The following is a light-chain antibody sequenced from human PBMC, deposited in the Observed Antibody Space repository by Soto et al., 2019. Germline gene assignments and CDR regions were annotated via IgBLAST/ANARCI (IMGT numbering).Light chain of an antibody. Sequence: EIVLTQSPATLSLSPGERATLSCRVSQSVSSYLAWYQQKPGQAPRLLIYDAFNRATGIPARFSGSGSGTDFTLTISSLEPEDFAVYYCQQRSNWPWTFGQGTKVEIK. CDR2: DAF. CDR1: QSVSSY. J-gene: IGKJ1*01. V-gene: IGKV3-11*01. CDR3: QQRSNWPWT.